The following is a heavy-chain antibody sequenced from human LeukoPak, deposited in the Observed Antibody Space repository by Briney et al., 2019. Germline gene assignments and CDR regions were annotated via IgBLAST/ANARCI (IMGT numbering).Heavy chain of an antibody. V-gene: IGHV3-48*01. Sequence: GGSLRLSCAASGFTFSSYSMNWARQAPGKGLEWGSYISYSSSTIYYADSVKGRFTISRDNGKNSLYLQMNSLRAEDTAVYYCARDRLHYGEYEKTFDYWGQGTLVTVSS. CDR2: ISYSSSTI. CDR1: GFTFSSYS. D-gene: IGHD4-17*01. CDR3: ARDRLHYGEYEKTFDY. J-gene: IGHJ4*02.